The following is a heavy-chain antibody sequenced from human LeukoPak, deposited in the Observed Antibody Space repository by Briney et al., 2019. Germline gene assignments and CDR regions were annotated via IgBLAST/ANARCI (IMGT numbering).Heavy chain of an antibody. CDR2: IKQDGSEK. CDR1: GFTFSSYW. J-gene: IGHJ6*03. Sequence: GGSLRLSCAASGFTFSSYWMSWVRQAPGKGLEWVANIKQDGSEKYYVDSVKGRFTISRDNAKNSLYLQMNSLRAEDTAVYYCARDRYSSGWWGPYYYYYYMDVWGKGTTVTVSS. V-gene: IGHV3-7*01. D-gene: IGHD6-19*01. CDR3: ARDRYSSGWWGPYYYYYYMDV.